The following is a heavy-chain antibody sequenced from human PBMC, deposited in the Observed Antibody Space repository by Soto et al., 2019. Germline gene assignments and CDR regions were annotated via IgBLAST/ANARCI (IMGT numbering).Heavy chain of an antibody. CDR3: ARNILHSSSSVYYYYGMDV. CDR1: GGSVSSGSHY. D-gene: IGHD6-6*01. CDR2: IYNTGST. Sequence: SETLSLTYTVSGGSVSSGSHYWSWIRQPPGKGLEWVGYIYNTGSTNYNPSLKSRVTISVDMSKNQFSLKLRSVTTADTAVYYCARNILHSSSSVYYYYGMDVWGRGTTVTVSS. V-gene: IGHV4-61*01. J-gene: IGHJ6*02.